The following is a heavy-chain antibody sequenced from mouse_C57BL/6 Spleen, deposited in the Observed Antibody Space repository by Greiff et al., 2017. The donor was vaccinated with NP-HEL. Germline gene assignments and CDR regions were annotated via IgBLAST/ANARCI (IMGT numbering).Heavy chain of an antibody. CDR3: ARSYYGSSPYWDLDV. CDR1: GYSFTDYN. D-gene: IGHD1-1*01. CDR2: INPNYGTT. J-gene: IGHJ1*03. Sequence: VQLKESGPELVKPGASVKISCKASGYSFTDYNMNWVKQSNGKSLEWIGVINPNYGTTSYNQKFKGKATLTVDQSSSTAYMQLNSLTSEDSAVYYCARSYYGSSPYWDLDVWGTGTTVTVSS. V-gene: IGHV1-39*01.